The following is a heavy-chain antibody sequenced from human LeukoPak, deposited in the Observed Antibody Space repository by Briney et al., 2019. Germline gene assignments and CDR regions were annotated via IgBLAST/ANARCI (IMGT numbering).Heavy chain of an antibody. D-gene: IGHD4-17*01. CDR3: AKDRSDYGGYPPGAFDI. J-gene: IGHJ3*02. V-gene: IGHV3-23*01. Sequence: QSWGSLRLSCAASGFTFSSYAMSWVRQAPGKGLEWVSAISGSGVSTYYADSVKGRFTISRDNSKNTLYLQMNSLRAEDTAVYYCAKDRSDYGGYPPGAFDIWGQGTMVTVSS. CDR2: ISGSGVST. CDR1: GFTFSSYA.